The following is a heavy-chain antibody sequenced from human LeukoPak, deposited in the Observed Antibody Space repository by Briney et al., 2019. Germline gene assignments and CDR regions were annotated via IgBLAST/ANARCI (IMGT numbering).Heavy chain of an antibody. D-gene: IGHD6-13*01. CDR3: AREGEDSSSWYLGWFDP. J-gene: IGHJ5*02. V-gene: IGHV4-4*02. CDR2: IYHSGST. CDR1: GGSISSSNW. Sequence: SGTLSLTCAVSGGSISSSNWWSWVRQPPGKGLEWIGEIYHSGSTNYNPSLKSRVTISVDTSKNQFSLKLSSVTAADTAVYYCAREGEDSSSWYLGWFDPWGQGTLVTVSS.